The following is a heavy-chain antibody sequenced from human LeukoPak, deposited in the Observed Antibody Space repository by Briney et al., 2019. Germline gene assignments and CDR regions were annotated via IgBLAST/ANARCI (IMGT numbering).Heavy chain of an antibody. J-gene: IGHJ4*02. V-gene: IGHV3-33*06. CDR1: GFSFSSYG. Sequence: GGSLILSCAGSGFSFSSYGMYWVRQAPGKGLEGLAVIWHDGSNKDYADSVKGRFTISRDNSKNTLYLQMDSLRVEDTAVYYCAKDGFGSGSHYPDYWGQGTLVTVSS. D-gene: IGHD3-10*01. CDR3: AKDGFGSGSHYPDY. CDR2: IWHDGSNK.